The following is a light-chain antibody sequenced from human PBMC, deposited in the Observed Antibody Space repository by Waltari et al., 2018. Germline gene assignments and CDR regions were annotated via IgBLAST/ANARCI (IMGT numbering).Light chain of an antibody. CDR2: GFN. Sequence: QSVLTQPPSVSGAPGQRVTISCTGSWSNIGAGYDVHWYQQLQGKAPTLLVYGFNTRPPGVPDRFVGSKSGTSASLAIPGLQPEDEADYYCQSYDTKVGVVFGGGSKLTVL. J-gene: IGLJ2*01. V-gene: IGLV1-40*01. CDR1: WSNIGAGYD. CDR3: QSYDTKVGVV.